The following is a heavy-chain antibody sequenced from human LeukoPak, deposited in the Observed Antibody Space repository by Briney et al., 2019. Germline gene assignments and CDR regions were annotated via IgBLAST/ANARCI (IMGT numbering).Heavy chain of an antibody. CDR3: ARFEMGADYYYMDV. J-gene: IGHJ6*03. CDR1: GFTVSSNS. D-gene: IGHD3-16*01. CDR2: IYSDNT. Sequence: GGSLRLSCTVSGFTVSSNSMSWVRQAPGKGLEWVSFIYSDNTHYSDSVKGRFTISRDNAKNSLYLQMNSLRAEDTAVYYCARFEMGADYYYMDVWGKGTTVTVSS. V-gene: IGHV3-53*01.